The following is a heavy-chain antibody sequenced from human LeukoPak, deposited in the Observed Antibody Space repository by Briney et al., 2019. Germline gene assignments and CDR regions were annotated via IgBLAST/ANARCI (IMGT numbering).Heavy chain of an antibody. J-gene: IGHJ4*02. Sequence: GGSLRLSCAASGFTFSGYSMNWVRQASGKGLEWVSSISSSSYIYYADSLKGRFTISRDDAKNSLYLQVNSLRAEDTAVYYCARDRSNDGYNDYWGQGTLVTVSS. CDR3: ARDRSNDGYNDY. CDR1: GFTFSGYS. CDR2: ISSSSYI. D-gene: IGHD5-24*01. V-gene: IGHV3-21*01.